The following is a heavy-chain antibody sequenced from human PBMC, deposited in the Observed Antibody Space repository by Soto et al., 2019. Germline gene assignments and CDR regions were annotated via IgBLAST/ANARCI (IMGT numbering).Heavy chain of an antibody. CDR2: ISGSGDST. CDR3: ARVSYYATDLQH. CDR1: GFTFSSYA. J-gene: IGHJ1*01. V-gene: IGHV3-23*01. D-gene: IGHD2-2*01. Sequence: GGSLRLSCAASGFTFSSYAMSWVRQAPGKGLEWVSGISGSGDSTYYADSVKGRFTISRDNAKNTLYLQMNSLRAEDTAVYYCARVSYYATDLQHWGKGTLVTVSS.